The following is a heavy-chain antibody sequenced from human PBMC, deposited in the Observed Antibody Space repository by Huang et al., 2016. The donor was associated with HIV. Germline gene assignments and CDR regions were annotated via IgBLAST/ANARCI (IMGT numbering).Heavy chain of an antibody. CDR3: ASQHIGAAATWF. CDR2: VYQRGST. CDR1: GDFISSTNYY. J-gene: IGHJ4*02. Sequence: QLQLQESGPGQVKPSETLSLTCTVSGDFISSTNYYWGWIRQSPGKGLEWVGSVYQRGSTNYNPSLKSRVTLSVDTSRNQFSLRLNSVTAADTAVYYCASQHIGAAATWFWGRGTQVAFSS. D-gene: IGHD6-13*01. V-gene: IGHV4-39*01.